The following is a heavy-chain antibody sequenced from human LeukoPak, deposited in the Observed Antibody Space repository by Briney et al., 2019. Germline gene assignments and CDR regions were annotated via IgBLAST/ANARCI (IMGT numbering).Heavy chain of an antibody. D-gene: IGHD3-22*01. CDR3: ARDRYYYDSSGFADAFDI. V-gene: IGHV4-59*12. J-gene: IGHJ3*02. CDR1: GGSISSYY. CDR2: IYYSGST. Sequence: SETLSLTCTVSGGSISSYYWSWIRQPPGKGLEWIGYIYYSGSTNYNPSLKSRVTISVDTSKNQFSLKLSSVTAADTAVYYCARDRYYYDSSGFADAFDIWGQGTMVTVSS.